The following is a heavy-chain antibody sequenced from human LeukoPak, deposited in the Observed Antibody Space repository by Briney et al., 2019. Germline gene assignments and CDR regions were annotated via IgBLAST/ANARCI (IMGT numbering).Heavy chain of an antibody. V-gene: IGHV3-64*01. Sequence: PGGPLRLSCAASGFTFSNYAMYWVRQAPGKGLEYVSAISSNGGSTYYANSVKGRFTISRDNSKNTLYLQMGSLRAEDMAVYYCARYRCSSTSCFVDYWGQGTLVTVSS. J-gene: IGHJ4*02. CDR2: ISSNGGST. CDR1: GFTFSNYA. D-gene: IGHD2-2*01. CDR3: ARYRCSSTSCFVDY.